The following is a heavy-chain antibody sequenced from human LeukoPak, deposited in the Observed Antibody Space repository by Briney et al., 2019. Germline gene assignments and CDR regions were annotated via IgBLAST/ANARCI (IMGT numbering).Heavy chain of an antibody. D-gene: IGHD2-2*02. CDR3: ARDDKDCSSTSCYTGWFDP. CDR2: IYTSGST. V-gene: IGHV4-4*07. CDR1: GGSISSYY. J-gene: IGHJ5*02. Sequence: PSETLSLTCTVSGGSISSYYWSWIRQPAGKGLEWIGRIYTSGSTNYNPSLKSRVTMSVDTSKNQFSLKLSSVTAADTAVYYCARDDKDCSSTSCYTGWFDPWGQGTLVTVSS.